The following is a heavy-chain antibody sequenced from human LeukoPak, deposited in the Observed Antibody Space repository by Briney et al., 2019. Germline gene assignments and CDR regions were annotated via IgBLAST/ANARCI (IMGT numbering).Heavy chain of an antibody. CDR1: GFTFSSYS. V-gene: IGHV3-23*01. D-gene: IGHD1-1*01. CDR2: ISGSGGST. Sequence: GGSLRLSCAASGFTFSSYSMSWVRQAPGKGLEWVSAISGSGGSTYYADSVKGRFTISRDNSKNTLYLQMNSLRAEDTAVYYCAKAGSPPYYFDYWGQGTLVTVSS. J-gene: IGHJ4*02. CDR3: AKAGSPPYYFDY.